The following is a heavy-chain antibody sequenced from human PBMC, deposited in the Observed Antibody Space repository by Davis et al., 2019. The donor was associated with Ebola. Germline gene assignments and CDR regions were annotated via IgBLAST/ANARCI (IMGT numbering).Heavy chain of an antibody. CDR3: AKGLAVAGTGWGFDY. CDR1: GLTFSSYA. V-gene: IGHV3-30*02. Sequence: GESLKISCAASGLTFSSYAMSWVRQAPGKGLEWVAFIRYDGSNKYYADSVKGRFTISRDNSKNTLYLQMNSLRAEDAAVYYCAKGLAVAGTGWGFDYWGQGTLVTVSS. CDR2: IRYDGSNK. J-gene: IGHJ4*02. D-gene: IGHD6-19*01.